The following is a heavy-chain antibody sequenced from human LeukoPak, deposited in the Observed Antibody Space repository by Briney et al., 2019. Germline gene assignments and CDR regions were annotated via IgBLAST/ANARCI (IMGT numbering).Heavy chain of an antibody. CDR3: ARHLHGSGSQGDV. Sequence: GESLKISCKGSGYSFTSYWIGWARQMPGKGLEWMGIIYPGDSDTRYSPSFQGQVTISADKSISTAYLQWSNLKASDTAMYYCARHLHGSGSQGDVWGQGTTVTVSS. CDR2: IYPGDSDT. V-gene: IGHV5-51*01. J-gene: IGHJ6*02. CDR1: GYSFTSYW. D-gene: IGHD3-10*01.